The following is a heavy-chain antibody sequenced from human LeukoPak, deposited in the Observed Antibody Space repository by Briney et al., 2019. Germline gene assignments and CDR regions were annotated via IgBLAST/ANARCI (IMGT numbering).Heavy chain of an antibody. D-gene: IGHD2-15*01. CDR3: ANGYCSAGSCCPFDY. V-gene: IGHV3-30*04. J-gene: IGHJ4*02. Sequence: PGRSLRLSCAASGFTFSSYAMHWVRQAPGKGLQWVAFIRHDGSQKWYADSVKGRATISRDNSNNTLYLQLNSLRTEDTATYYCANGYCSAGSCCPFDYWGQGALIIVSS. CDR2: IRHDGSQK. CDR1: GFTFSSYA.